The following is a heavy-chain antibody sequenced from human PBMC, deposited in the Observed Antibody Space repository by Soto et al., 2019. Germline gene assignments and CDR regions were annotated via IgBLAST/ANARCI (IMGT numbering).Heavy chain of an antibody. J-gene: IGHJ3*02. V-gene: IGHV3-23*01. D-gene: IGHD6-13*01. CDR2: ISGSGGST. Sequence: EVQLLVSGGGLVQPGGSLRLSCAASGFSFRSFAMTWVRQAPGKGLEWVSSISGSGGSTYYADSVKGRFSISRDNSKNTLCLQMDSLRAEDTAVYYCAKYSAGNGNAFDIWGQGTMVTVSS. CDR1: GFSFRSFA. CDR3: AKYSAGNGNAFDI.